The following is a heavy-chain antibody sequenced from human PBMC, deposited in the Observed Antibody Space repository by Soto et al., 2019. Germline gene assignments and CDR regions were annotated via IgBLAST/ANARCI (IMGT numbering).Heavy chain of an antibody. D-gene: IGHD4-4*01. CDR1: GFTCSSNG. J-gene: IGHJ4*02. CDR3: AKGVAVSRFDY. Sequence: GGSLRLSCATSGFTCSSNGMSWVRQAPGKGLEWVSTISGNGAGTYYPDSVKGRFTISRDNAKNTLYLQMNSLRVEDTAIYYCAKGVAVSRFDYWGQGTQVTVSS. V-gene: IGHV3-23*01. CDR2: ISGNGAGT.